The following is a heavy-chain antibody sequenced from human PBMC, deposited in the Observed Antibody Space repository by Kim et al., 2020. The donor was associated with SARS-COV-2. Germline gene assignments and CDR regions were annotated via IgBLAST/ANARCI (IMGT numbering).Heavy chain of an antibody. D-gene: IGHD3-16*01. J-gene: IGHJ4*02. CDR1: GVSISSYY. CDR3: PGTFRGANFDY. Sequence: SETLSLTCSVSGVSISSYYWSWIRQPPGKGLEWIGYIYYSGSANYNPSLRRRVTISVDTTKNQFSLKLSSVTAADTAVYYCPGTFRGANFDYWGRGALVT. V-gene: IGHV4-59*08. CDR2: IYYSGSA.